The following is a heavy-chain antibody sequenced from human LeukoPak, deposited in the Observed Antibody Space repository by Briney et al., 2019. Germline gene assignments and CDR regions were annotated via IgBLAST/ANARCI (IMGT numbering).Heavy chain of an antibody. D-gene: IGHD2-15*01. J-gene: IGHJ4*02. Sequence: PSETLSLTCTVSGGSISSGSYYWSWIPPPPGKGLEWIGRIYTSRSTNYNPVLKSRGTISVDSSKNQFSLKLSSVTAADTAVYYCARELGYCSGGSCPRGTLDYWGQGTVVTVSS. CDR2: IYTSRST. CDR3: ARELGYCSGGSCPRGTLDY. V-gene: IGHV4-61*02. CDR1: GGSISSGSYY.